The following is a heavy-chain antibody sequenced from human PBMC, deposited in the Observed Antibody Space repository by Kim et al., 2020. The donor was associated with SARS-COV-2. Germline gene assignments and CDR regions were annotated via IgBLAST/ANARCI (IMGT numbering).Heavy chain of an antibody. CDR2: ISSSGSTI. D-gene: IGHD5-18*01. V-gene: IGHV3-11*01. CDR1: GFTFSDYY. Sequence: GGSLRLSCAASGFTFSDYYMSWIRQAPGKGLEWVSYISSSGSTIYYADSVKGRFTISRDNAKNSLYLQMNSLRAEDTAVYYCARGVVSVRRIQLSWGRRDYYYGMNVWGQGTTVTVSS. CDR3: ARGVVSVRRIQLSWGRRDYYYGMNV. J-gene: IGHJ6*02.